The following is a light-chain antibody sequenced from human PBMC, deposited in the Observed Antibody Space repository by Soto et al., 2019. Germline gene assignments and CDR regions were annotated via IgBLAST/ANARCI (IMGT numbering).Light chain of an antibody. J-gene: IGKJ4*01. V-gene: IGKV3-11*01. CDR3: QQRSNWPP. CDR1: QSVSSY. Sequence: EIVLTQSPATLSLSPGERATLSCRASQSVSSYLAWYQQKPGQAPRLLIYDASNRATGIPARFSGSGSGTDFTLTISSLEPEDFAVYYCQQRSNWPPFGRGTKVEIK. CDR2: DAS.